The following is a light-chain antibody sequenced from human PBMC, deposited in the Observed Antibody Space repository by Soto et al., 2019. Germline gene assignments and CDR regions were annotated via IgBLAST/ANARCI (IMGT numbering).Light chain of an antibody. CDR1: QSVSSN. CDR3: QQYNNWPLT. J-gene: IGKJ4*01. V-gene: IGKV3-15*01. CDR2: GAS. Sequence: EIVMTQSQATLSVSPGERATLSCRASQSVSSNLAWYQQKPGQAPRLLIYGASTRVTVIPARFSGSGSGTEFSLTISIMQSEDFAVYYCQQYNNWPLTFGGGTKVEIK.